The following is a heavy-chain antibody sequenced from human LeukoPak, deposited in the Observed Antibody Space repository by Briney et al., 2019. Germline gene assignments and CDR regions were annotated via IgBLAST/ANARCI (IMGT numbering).Heavy chain of an antibody. CDR3: ASVDLWLAVFDC. Sequence: PSETLSLTCTVSGGSISSSRYYWGWIRQPPGKGLEWIGSIYYSGSTYYNPTLKSRVTISVDTSKNQFSLKLSSVTAADTAVYYCASVDLWLAVFDCWGQGTLVTVSS. CDR1: GGSISSSRYY. V-gene: IGHV4-39*07. CDR2: IYYSGST. J-gene: IGHJ4*02. D-gene: IGHD6-19*01.